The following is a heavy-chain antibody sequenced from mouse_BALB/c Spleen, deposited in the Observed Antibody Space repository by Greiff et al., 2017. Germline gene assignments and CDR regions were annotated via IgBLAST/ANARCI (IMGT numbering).Heavy chain of an antibody. CDR3: ARDLLRITTRDYAMDY. J-gene: IGHJ4*01. V-gene: IGHV5-17*02. D-gene: IGHD2-4*01. CDR1: GFTFSSFG. Sequence: EVMLVESGGGLVQPGGSRKLSCAASGFTFSSFGMHWVRQAPEKGLEWVAYISSGSSTIYYADTVKGRFTISRDNPKNTLFLQMTSLRSEDTAMYYCARDLLRITTRDYAMDYWGQGTSVTVSS. CDR2: ISSGSSTI.